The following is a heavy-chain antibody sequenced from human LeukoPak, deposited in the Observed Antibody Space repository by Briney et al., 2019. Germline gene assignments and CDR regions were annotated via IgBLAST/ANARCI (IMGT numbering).Heavy chain of an antibody. Sequence: SVKVSCKASGYSFISYGISWVRQAPGQGLEWMGGIIPIFGTANYAQKFQGRVTITADESTSTAYMELSSLRSEDTAVYYCARGDNWFDPWGQGTLVTVSS. V-gene: IGHV1-69*13. CDR2: IIPIFGTA. CDR1: GYSFISYG. J-gene: IGHJ5*02. CDR3: ARGDNWFDP. D-gene: IGHD3-16*01.